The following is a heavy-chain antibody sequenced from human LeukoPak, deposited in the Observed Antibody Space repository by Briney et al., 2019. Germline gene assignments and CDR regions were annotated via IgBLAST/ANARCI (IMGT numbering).Heavy chain of an antibody. CDR1: GFTFSSYW. J-gene: IGHJ1*01. Sequence: GGSLRLSCAASGFTFSSYWISWVRQAPGKGLEWVSVISGSGGSTYYADSVKGRFTISRVNSKNTLYLQMNSLRAEDTAVYYCAKENYGDSTGGRFQHWGQGTLVTVSS. CDR2: ISGSGGST. V-gene: IGHV3-23*01. D-gene: IGHD4-17*01. CDR3: AKENYGDSTGGRFQH.